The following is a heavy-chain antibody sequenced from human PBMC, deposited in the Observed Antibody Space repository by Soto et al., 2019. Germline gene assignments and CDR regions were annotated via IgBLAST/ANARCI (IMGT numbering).Heavy chain of an antibody. J-gene: IGHJ6*02. Sequence: SETLSLTCTVSGGSISSGCYYWSWIRQHPGKGLEWIGYIYYSGSTYYNPSLKSRVTISVDTSKNQFSLKLSSVTAADTAVYYFARVQTDFWSGYYYAIYGMDVGGQGTKV. CDR3: ARVQTDFWSGYYYAIYGMDV. D-gene: IGHD3-3*01. CDR2: IYYSGST. CDR1: GGSISSGCYY. V-gene: IGHV4-31*03.